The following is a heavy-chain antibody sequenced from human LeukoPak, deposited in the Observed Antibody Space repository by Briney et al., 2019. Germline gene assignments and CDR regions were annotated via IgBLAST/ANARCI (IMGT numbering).Heavy chain of an antibody. CDR1: GYTFTGYY. D-gene: IGHD3-22*01. J-gene: IGHJ3*02. Sequence: ASVKVSCKASGYTFTGYYMHWVRQAPGQGLEWMGWINPKSGGTNYAQKFQGRVTMTRDTSISTAYMELSRLRSDDTAVYYCARKPVTMIVVVVNDAFDIWGQGTMVAVSS. CDR2: INPKSGGT. CDR3: ARKPVTMIVVVVNDAFDI. V-gene: IGHV1-2*02.